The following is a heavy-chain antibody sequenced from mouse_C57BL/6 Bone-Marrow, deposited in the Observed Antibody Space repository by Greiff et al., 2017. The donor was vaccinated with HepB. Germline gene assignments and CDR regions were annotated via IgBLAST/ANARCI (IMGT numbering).Heavy chain of an antibody. CDR1: GYTFTSYW. Sequence: EVQLQQSGTVLARPGASVKMSCKTSGYTFTSYWMHWVKQRPGQGLEWIGAIYPGNSDTSYNQKFKGKAKLTAVTSASTAYMELSSLTNEDSAVYYCTPDYDEERYAMDYWGQGTSVTVSS. CDR2: IYPGNSDT. D-gene: IGHD2-4*01. V-gene: IGHV1-5*01. J-gene: IGHJ4*01. CDR3: TPDYDEERYAMDY.